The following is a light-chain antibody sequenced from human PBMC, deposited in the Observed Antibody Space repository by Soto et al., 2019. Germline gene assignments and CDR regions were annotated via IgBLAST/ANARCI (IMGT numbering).Light chain of an antibody. Sequence: EIVLTQSPGTLSLSPGERATLSCRASQSVSSSYLAWYQQKPGQAPRLLIYGASSRATGIPDRFSGSGSGTAFTLNISRLEPEDFAVYYCQQYGSSGWTFGQGTKVEIK. CDR1: QSVSSSY. V-gene: IGKV3-20*01. CDR3: QQYGSSGWT. J-gene: IGKJ1*01. CDR2: GAS.